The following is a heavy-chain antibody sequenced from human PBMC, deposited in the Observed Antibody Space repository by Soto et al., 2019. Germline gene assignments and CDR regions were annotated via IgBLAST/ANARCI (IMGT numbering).Heavy chain of an antibody. V-gene: IGHV3-72*01. Sequence: PGGSLRLSCEASGFTFSDHYMDWVRQAPGKGLEWVGRTRNKANTYSTQYAASVKGRFSISRDDSKNSLYLQMNSLKTDDTAVYYCAREGGYCDSTTCYRALDYWGQGALVTVSS. D-gene: IGHD2-2*01. CDR3: AREGGYCDSTTCYRALDY. CDR1: GFTFSDHY. CDR2: TRNKANTYST. J-gene: IGHJ4*02.